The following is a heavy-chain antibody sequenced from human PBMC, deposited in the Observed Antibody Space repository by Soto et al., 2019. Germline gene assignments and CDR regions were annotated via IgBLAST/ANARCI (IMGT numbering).Heavy chain of an antibody. CDR2: INPGNGDT. V-gene: IGHV1-3*01. CDR1: GYSFTKYG. D-gene: IGHD2-2*01. Sequence: QVQLVQSGTEVKKPGASVKVSCKTSGYSFTKYGLHWVRQAPGQRLEWMGWINPGNGDTKYSQKFQGRVTITRDTSATTAYMEFSSLRSEDSAVFYCARTDCSSTSCYNYYYYGMDVWGQGTTVTVAS. CDR3: ARTDCSSTSCYNYYYYGMDV. J-gene: IGHJ6*02.